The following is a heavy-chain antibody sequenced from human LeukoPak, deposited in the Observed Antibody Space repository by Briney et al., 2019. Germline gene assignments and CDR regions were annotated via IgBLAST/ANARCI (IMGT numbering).Heavy chain of an antibody. J-gene: IGHJ5*02. Sequence: ASVKVSCKTSGYTFNAYYMHWVRQAPGQGLEWMGWINPNSGGSNYAQKFQGRVTVTRDTSISTAYMELSRLIFDDTAVYYCARVRDYPSWGQGTLVTVSS. CDR3: ARVRDYPS. CDR1: GYTFNAYY. D-gene: IGHD5-24*01. V-gene: IGHV1-2*02. CDR2: INPNSGGS.